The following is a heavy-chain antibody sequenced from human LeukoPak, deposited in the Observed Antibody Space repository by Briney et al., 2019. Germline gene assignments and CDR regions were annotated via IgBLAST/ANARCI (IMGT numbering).Heavy chain of an antibody. V-gene: IGHV1-69*13. CDR1: GGTFSSYA. CDR3: ARPADRMFPYRQHYYMDV. J-gene: IGHJ6*03. Sequence: GASVKVSCKASGGTFSSYAISWVRQAPGQGLEWTGGIIPIFGTANYAQKFQGRVTITADESTSTAYMELSSLRSEDTAVYYCARPADRMFPYRQHYYMDVWGKGTTVTVSS. D-gene: IGHD1-14*01. CDR2: IIPIFGTA.